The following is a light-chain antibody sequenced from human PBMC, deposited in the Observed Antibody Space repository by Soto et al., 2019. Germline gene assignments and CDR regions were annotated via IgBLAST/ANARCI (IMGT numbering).Light chain of an antibody. CDR1: QGIYND. V-gene: IGKV1-27*01. CDR3: QNYNSAPFT. J-gene: IGKJ3*01. Sequence: DIQMTQSPSSLSASVGDRVTITCRASQGIYNDLAWYQQKAGKVPTLLIYAVSTFQLGVPSRFSGSGSGTDFTLTISSLQPEDVATYYCQNYNSAPFTFGPGTKVDIK. CDR2: AVS.